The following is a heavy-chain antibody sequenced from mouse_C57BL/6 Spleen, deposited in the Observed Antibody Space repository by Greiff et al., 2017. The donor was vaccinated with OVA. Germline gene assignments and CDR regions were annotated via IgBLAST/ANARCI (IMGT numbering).Heavy chain of an antibody. CDR1: GYTFTSYW. J-gene: IGHJ2*01. CDR3: ARYGYYGRAYYCDD. Sequence: QVQLQQPGTELVKPGASVKLSCKASGYTFTSYWMHWVKQRPGQGLEWIGNINPSNGGTNYNEKFKSKATLTVDKSSSTAYMQLSSLTSDDSAVYYCARYGYYGRAYYCDDWGQGTTLTVSS. V-gene: IGHV1-53*01. D-gene: IGHD1-1*01. CDR2: INPSNGGT.